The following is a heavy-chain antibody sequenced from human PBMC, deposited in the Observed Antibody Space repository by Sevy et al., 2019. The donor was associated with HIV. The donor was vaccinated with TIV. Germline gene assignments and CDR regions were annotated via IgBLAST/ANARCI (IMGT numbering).Heavy chain of an antibody. V-gene: IGHV3-9*01. CDR2: ISWNSASI. J-gene: IGHJ5*02. Sequence: GGSLRLSCAASGFTFDDYAMHWVRQAPGKGLEWVSGISWNSASIRYADSVKGRFTISRDNAKNSLYLQMNSLRAEDTAFYYGAKEVSAYYYDSSGLNWFDPWGQGALVTVSS. CDR3: AKEVSAYYYDSSGLNWFDP. D-gene: IGHD3-22*01. CDR1: GFTFDDYA.